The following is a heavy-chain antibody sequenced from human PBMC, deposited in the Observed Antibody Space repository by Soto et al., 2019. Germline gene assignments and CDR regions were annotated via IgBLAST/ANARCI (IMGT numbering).Heavy chain of an antibody. CDR2: INPNSGGT. J-gene: IGHJ4*02. CDR1: GYTFTGYY. Sequence: GASVKVSCTASGYTFTGYYMHWVRQAPGQGLEWMGWINPNSGGTNYAQKFQGWVTMTRDTSISTAYMELSRLRSDDTAVYYCARARYCSGGSCYYFDYWGQGTLVTVSS. V-gene: IGHV1-2*04. D-gene: IGHD2-15*01. CDR3: ARARYCSGGSCYYFDY.